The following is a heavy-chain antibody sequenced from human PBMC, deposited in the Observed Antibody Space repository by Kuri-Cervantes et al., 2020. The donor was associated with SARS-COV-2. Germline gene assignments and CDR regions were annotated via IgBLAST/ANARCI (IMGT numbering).Heavy chain of an antibody. Sequence: LSLTCAASGFTFSSYAMSWVRQAPGKGLEWVSAISGSGGSTYYADSVKGRFTISRDNSKNTLYLQMNSLRAEDTAVYYCATGSTSGWYRRDFDFWGLGTRVTVSS. V-gene: IGHV3-23*01. CDR1: GFTFSSYA. CDR2: ISGSGGST. CDR3: ATGSTSGWYRRDFDF. D-gene: IGHD6-19*01. J-gene: IGHJ4*02.